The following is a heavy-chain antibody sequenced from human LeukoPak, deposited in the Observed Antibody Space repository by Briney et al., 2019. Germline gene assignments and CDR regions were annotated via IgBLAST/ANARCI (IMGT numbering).Heavy chain of an antibody. CDR2: ISHSDDST. D-gene: IGHD5-24*01. J-gene: IGHJ4*02. V-gene: IGHV3-23*01. CDR3: AKDQVEMATIDY. CDR1: GFLFHVYT. Sequence: PGGSLRLSCRTSGFLFHVYTMTWVRQTPGKGLEWISSISHSDDSTYYADSVKGRFTISRDNSKDTVYLQMNSLRAEDTAVYYCAKDQVEMATIDYWGQGTLVTVSS.